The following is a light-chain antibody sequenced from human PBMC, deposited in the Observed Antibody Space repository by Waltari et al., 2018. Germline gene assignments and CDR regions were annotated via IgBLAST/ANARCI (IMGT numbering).Light chain of an antibody. V-gene: IGLV2-8*01. CDR3: SSFAGSNNYV. Sequence: QAALPHPPSASGSPGQPVTIPCPGTRSAVGGYNYVPWYQQHPGKAPKLTIYEVRTRPSGVPDRFSGSKSGNTASLTVSGLQAEDEADYYCSSFAGSNNYVFGTGTKVTVL. CDR1: RSAVGGYNY. CDR2: EVR. J-gene: IGLJ1*01.